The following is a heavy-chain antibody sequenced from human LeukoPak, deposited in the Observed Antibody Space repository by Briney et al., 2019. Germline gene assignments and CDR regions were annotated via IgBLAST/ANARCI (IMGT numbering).Heavy chain of an antibody. CDR3: ARGSGGWYEGKGDY. V-gene: IGHV3-33*01. CDR1: GFTFSSYG. D-gene: IGHD6-19*01. Sequence: GGSLRLSCAASGFTFSSYGMHWVRQAPGKGLERVAVIWYDGSNKYYADSVKGRFTISRDNSKNTLYLQMNSLRAEDTAVYYCARGSGGWYEGKGDYWGQGTLVTVSS. J-gene: IGHJ4*02. CDR2: IWYDGSNK.